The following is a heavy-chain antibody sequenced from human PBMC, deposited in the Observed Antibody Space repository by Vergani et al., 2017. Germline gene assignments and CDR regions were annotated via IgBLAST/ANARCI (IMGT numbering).Heavy chain of an antibody. V-gene: IGHV4-31*11. D-gene: IGHD6-25*01. CDR2: IFYSGTT. Sequence: QVQLQESGPGLVKPPGTLSLTCAVSGDSINNGNYSWGWIRQPPGKGLEWIGYIFYSGTTYDNPSLRSRLTISVDTSQNQFSLKLRSVTAADTAVYYCARVDTQVPATSHFYYMDVWGKGTTVVVSS. CDR3: ARVDTQVPATSHFYYMDV. CDR1: GDSINNGNYS. J-gene: IGHJ6*03.